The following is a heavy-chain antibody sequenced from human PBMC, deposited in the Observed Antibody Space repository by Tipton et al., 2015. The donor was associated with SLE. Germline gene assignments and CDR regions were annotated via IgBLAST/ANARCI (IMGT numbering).Heavy chain of an antibody. D-gene: IGHD2-2*02. CDR2: VFYSGNT. V-gene: IGHV4-39*07. CDR3: AREDSSSWFYTRFDP. Sequence: TLSLTCSVSGGSISTTDHYWGWIRRPPGKGLEWIGSVFYSGNTYYNESLQSRVTISIDTSKNHFSLKLYSVTAADTAVYYCAREDSSSWFYTRFDPWGQGTLVTVSP. CDR1: GGSISTTDHY. J-gene: IGHJ5*02.